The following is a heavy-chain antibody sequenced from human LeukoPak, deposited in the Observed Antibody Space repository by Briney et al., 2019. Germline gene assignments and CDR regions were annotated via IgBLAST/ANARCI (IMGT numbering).Heavy chain of an antibody. Sequence: GGSLRLSCAASGFTFSSYGMHWVRQAPGKGLEWVAVIWYDGSNKYYADSVKGRFTISRDNSKNTLYLQMNSLRAEDTAVYYCASDILTPPFDYWGQGTLVTVSS. D-gene: IGHD3-9*01. CDR3: ASDILTPPFDY. CDR2: IWYDGSNK. J-gene: IGHJ4*02. V-gene: IGHV3-33*01. CDR1: GFTFSSYG.